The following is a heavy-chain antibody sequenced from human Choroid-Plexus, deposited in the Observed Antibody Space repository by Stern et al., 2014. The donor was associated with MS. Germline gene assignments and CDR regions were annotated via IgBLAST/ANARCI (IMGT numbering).Heavy chain of an antibody. V-gene: IGHV3-30*18. Sequence: VHLVESGGGVVKPGSPLRLSCVASGFTFGSCSMHWVRQAPGKGLEWVGGGSYDGSNKYYADSVKGRFTISRDNSQNTLYMQMSSLRPEDTAVYYCAKDRQYLTYFFDHWGQGSLVTVSS. D-gene: IGHD2/OR15-2a*01. CDR2: GSYDGSNK. CDR1: GFTFGSCS. CDR3: AKDRQYLTYFFDH. J-gene: IGHJ5*02.